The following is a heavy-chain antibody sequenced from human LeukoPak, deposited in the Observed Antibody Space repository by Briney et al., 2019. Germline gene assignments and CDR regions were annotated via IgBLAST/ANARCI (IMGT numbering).Heavy chain of an antibody. CDR3: ARVGLNEAFDP. J-gene: IGHJ5*02. Sequence: ASVKVSCKASGYTFTDYNIHWVRQAPGQGLEWMGSINPNSGGTNYAQKFQGRVTMTRDTSISTAYMQLSRLRSDDTAVYYCARVGLNEAFDPWGQGTLVTVSS. D-gene: IGHD1-1*01. CDR1: GYTFTDYN. CDR2: INPNSGGT. V-gene: IGHV1-2*02.